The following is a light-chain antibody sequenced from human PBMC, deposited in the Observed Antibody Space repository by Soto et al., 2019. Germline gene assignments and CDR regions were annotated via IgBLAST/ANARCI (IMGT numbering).Light chain of an antibody. CDR2: GVS. V-gene: IGKV3-11*01. Sequence: EIVLTQSPATLSLSPGEGASLSCRASQNISTYFAWYQQRPGKVPRLLIYGVSKRAPAIPPRFSGSGSGTDFTISVSGLETEDFATSDCQHRTNSPPWTFGKGTRVELK. CDR1: QNISTY. J-gene: IGKJ1*01. CDR3: QHRTNSPPWT.